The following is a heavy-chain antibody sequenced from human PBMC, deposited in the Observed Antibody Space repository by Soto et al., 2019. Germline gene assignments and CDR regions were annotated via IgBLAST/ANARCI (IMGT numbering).Heavy chain of an antibody. CDR2: INHSGST. Sequence: SETLSLTCAVYGGSFSGYYWSWILQPPGKGLEWIGEINHSGSTNYNPSLKSRVTISVDTSKNQFSLKLSSVTAADTAVYYCARGPSLAAAGTYYFDYWGQGTLVTVSS. CDR1: GGSFSGYY. CDR3: ARGPSLAAAGTYYFDY. D-gene: IGHD6-13*01. J-gene: IGHJ4*02. V-gene: IGHV4-34*01.